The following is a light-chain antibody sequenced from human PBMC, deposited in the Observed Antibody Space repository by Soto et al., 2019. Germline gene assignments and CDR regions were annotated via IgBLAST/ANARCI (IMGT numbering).Light chain of an antibody. V-gene: IGKV1-5*01. J-gene: IGKJ2*01. Sequence: DIQMTQSPSTLSASVGDRVTITCRASQTISSSLAWYQFKPGKAPKLLIFDATTLHTGVPSRFSGSGFGTEFTLTITGLQPDDFATYYCQQHNDYTPVTFGQGTKLEIK. CDR1: QTISSS. CDR3: QQHNDYTPVT. CDR2: DAT.